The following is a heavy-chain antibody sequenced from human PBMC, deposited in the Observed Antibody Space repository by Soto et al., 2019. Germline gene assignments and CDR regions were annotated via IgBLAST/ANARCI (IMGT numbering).Heavy chain of an antibody. CDR1: GGSVSSGSYY. D-gene: IGHD6-19*01. J-gene: IGHJ6*02. V-gene: IGHV4-61*01. Sequence: QVQLQESGPGLVKPSETLSLTCTVSGGSVSSGSYYWSWIRQPPGKGLEWIGYIYYSGSTNYNPSRKSRVTISVDTSKNQFSLKLSSVTAEDTAVYYCARGIEGWYQGRYSYGMDVWGQGTTVTVSS. CDR2: IYYSGST. CDR3: ARGIEGWYQGRYSYGMDV.